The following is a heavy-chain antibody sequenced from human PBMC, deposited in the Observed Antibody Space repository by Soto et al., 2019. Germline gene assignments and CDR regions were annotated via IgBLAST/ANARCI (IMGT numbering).Heavy chain of an antibody. CDR1: GYTFTSYG. J-gene: IGHJ4*02. V-gene: IGHV1-46*01. CDR2: INPSGGST. CDR3: ARSYLERWAFDY. Sequence: ASVKVSCKASGYTFTSYGISWVRQAPGQGLEWMGIINPSGGSTSYAQKFQGRVTMTRDTSTSTVYMELSSLRSEDTAVYYCARSYLERWAFDYWGQGTLVTVST. D-gene: IGHD1-26*01.